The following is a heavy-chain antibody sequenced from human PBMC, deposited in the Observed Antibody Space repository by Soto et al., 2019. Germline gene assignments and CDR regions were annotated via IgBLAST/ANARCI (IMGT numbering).Heavy chain of an antibody. CDR3: ARGFPEQLVRGWGYYSSSYGRRVPYYYGMDV. V-gene: IGHV4-34*01. CDR2: INHSGST. CDR1: GGSFSGYY. J-gene: IGHJ6*02. D-gene: IGHD6-13*01. Sequence: PSETLSLTCAVYGGSFSGYYWSWIRQPPGKGLEWIGEINHSGSTNYNPSLKSRVTISVDTSKNQFSLKLSSVTAADTAVYYCARGFPEQLVRGWGYYSSSYGRRVPYYYGMDVWGQGTTVTVSS.